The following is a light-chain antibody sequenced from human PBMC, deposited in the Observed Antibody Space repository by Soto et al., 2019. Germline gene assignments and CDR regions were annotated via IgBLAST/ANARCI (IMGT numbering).Light chain of an antibody. CDR2: KAS. CDR1: QSISCW. CDR3: QQYKRYSVA. Sequence: DIQMTPSPSTLSASVGDRVTITCLASQSISCWLAWYPQKPWKAPMLLIDKASSVESGVPSRLSGSGSGTEHNLTISSLQPADSATYYCQQYKRYSVASGQGTKEEIK. J-gene: IGKJ1*01. V-gene: IGKV1-5*03.